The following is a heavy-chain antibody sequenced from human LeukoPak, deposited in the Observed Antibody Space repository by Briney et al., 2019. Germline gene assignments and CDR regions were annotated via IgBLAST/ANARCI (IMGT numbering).Heavy chain of an antibody. CDR2: VYHTGST. D-gene: IGHD2-15*01. CDR1: GYSISNGFY. CDR3: ARVAGVEVAPATSY. Sequence: SETLSLTCTVSGYSISNGFYWAWIRQPPGKGLEWIGSVYHTGSTYSNPSLKSRVTISVDTSKDQFSLSLTSVTAADTAVYYCARVAGVEVAPATSYWGQGTLVTVSS. V-gene: IGHV4-38-2*02. J-gene: IGHJ4*02.